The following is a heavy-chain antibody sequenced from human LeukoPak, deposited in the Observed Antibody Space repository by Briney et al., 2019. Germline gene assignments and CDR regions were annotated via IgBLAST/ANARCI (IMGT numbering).Heavy chain of an antibody. D-gene: IGHD3-10*01. CDR3: ARELARDYYGSGSYKKPYYYYGMDV. CDR2: INPSGGST. Sequence: ASVKVPCKATGYTFTSHYMHWVRQAPGQGLEWMGIINPSGGSTSYAQKFQGRVTITADESTSTAYMELSSLRSEDTAVYYCARELARDYYGSGSYKKPYYYYGMDVWGQGTTVTVSS. V-gene: IGHV1-46*01. J-gene: IGHJ6*02. CDR1: GYTFTSHY.